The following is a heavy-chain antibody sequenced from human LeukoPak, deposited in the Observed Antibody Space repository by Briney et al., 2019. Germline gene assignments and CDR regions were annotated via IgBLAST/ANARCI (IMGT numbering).Heavy chain of an antibody. CDR3: TRAGLSLWELLRPDY. J-gene: IGHJ4*02. D-gene: IGHD1-26*01. CDR1: GFTFGDYA. CDR2: IRSKAYGGTT. V-gene: IGHV3-49*03. Sequence: PGGSLRLSCTASGFTFGDYAMSWFRKAPGKGLEWVGFIRSKAYGGTTEYAAPVKGRFTISRDDSKSIAYLQMNSLKTEDTAVYYCTRAGLSLWELLRPDYWGQGTLATVSS.